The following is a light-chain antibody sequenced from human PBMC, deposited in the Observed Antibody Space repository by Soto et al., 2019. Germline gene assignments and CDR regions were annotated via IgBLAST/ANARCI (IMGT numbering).Light chain of an antibody. CDR2: GNS. CDR1: SSNIGAGYD. CDR3: SSYTSTSTYV. J-gene: IGLJ1*01. Sequence: QSVLTQPPSVSGAPGQRVTISCTGSSSNIGAGYDVHWYQQLPGTAPKLLIYGNSNRPSGVPDRFSGSKSGTSASLAITGLQPEDEADYYCSSYTSTSTYVFGTGTKLTVL. V-gene: IGLV1-40*01.